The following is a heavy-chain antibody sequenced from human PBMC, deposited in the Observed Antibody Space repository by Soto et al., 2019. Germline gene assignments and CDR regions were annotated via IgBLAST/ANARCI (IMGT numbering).Heavy chain of an antibody. CDR2: INPNNSDT. D-gene: IGHD4-4*01. CDR3: VRARGRLHCIKDV. V-gene: IGHV1-2*02. Sequence: ASVKVSCKASGYTFTGYYMHWVRQAPGQGLEGMGWINPNNSDTNYAQKFQGRVTLTRDTSISTAYMELSSLRSDDTAVFYCVRARGRLHCIKDVRDQGTT. CDR1: GYTFTGYY. J-gene: IGHJ6*01.